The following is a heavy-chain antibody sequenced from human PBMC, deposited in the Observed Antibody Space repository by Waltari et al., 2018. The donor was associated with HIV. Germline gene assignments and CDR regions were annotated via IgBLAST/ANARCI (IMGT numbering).Heavy chain of an antibody. CDR1: GGSISSSSYY. J-gene: IGHJ4*02. Sequence: QLQLQESGPGLVKPSETLSLTCTVSGGSISSSSYYWGWIRQPPGEGLEWIGSIYYSGSTYYNPALKSRVTISVDTSKTQFSLKLSSVTAAYRAVYYCARHSLTYYYDSSGYSVAFDYWGQGTLVTVSS. CDR2: IYYSGST. V-gene: IGHV4-39*01. D-gene: IGHD3-22*01. CDR3: ARHSLTYYYDSSGYSVAFDY.